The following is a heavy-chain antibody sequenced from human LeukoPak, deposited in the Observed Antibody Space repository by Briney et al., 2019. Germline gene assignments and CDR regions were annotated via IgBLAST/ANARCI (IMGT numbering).Heavy chain of an antibody. CDR1: GFTFISHW. CDR2: VNGPGDWS. CDR3: AREVFEGQRQSDAFDV. V-gene: IGHV3-74*01. Sequence: GGSLRLSCAASGFTFISHWMHWVRQAPGEGLVWVSRVNGPGDWSHYADSVRGRFIISRDNAENTISLQMNNLRAEDTAVYFCAREVFEGQRQSDAFDVWGQGTMVTVSS. D-gene: IGHD6-25*01. J-gene: IGHJ3*01.